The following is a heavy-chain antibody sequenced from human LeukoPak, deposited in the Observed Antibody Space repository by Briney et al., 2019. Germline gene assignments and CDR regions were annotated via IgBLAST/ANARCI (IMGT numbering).Heavy chain of an antibody. CDR2: IIPVLNIT. V-gene: IGHV1-69*04. CDR1: GGTFSSSA. J-gene: IGHJ6*02. CDR3: ARDQGLTAPPPYGLDV. D-gene: IGHD5-18*01. Sequence: VASVKVSCKTSGGTFSSSAITWVRQAPGQGLEWMGRIIPVLNITSYAQKFQGRVTITADTSTSTVCMELSSLRSEETAVYYCARDQGLTAPPPYGLDVWGQGTTVIVSS.